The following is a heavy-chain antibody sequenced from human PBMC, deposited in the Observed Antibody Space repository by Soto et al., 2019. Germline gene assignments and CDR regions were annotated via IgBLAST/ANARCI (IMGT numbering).Heavy chain of an antibody. CDR2: ITWNSVDI. CDR1: GFTFDDYA. J-gene: IGHJ4*02. Sequence: EVQLVESGGGLVQPGRSLRRSCAASGFTFDDYAMHWVRQAPGKGLEWVSGITWNSVDIAYADSVKGRFAVSRDNAKNSLYLQMSSLRAEDTALYYCAKSYCGTTSCHIVYWGQGTLVTVSS. D-gene: IGHD2-2*02. CDR3: AKSYCGTTSCHIVY. V-gene: IGHV3-9*01.